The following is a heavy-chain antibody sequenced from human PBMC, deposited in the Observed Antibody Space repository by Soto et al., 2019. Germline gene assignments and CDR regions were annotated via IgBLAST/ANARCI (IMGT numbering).Heavy chain of an antibody. CDR2: IVVDSNTA. CDR3: ARAIKRWEVNYYFDF. D-gene: IGHD1-26*01. J-gene: IGHJ4*02. CDR1: GSTFNNFA. Sequence: QVVLLQSGAEVKEPGSSVRVSCQVSGSTFNNFAFSGVRQAPGHGPEWMGGIVVDSNTAEYSQRFQDRVTITADTSTDTLYMELGSLTFEDTAVYYCARAIKRWEVNYYFDFWGQGTLVTVSS. V-gene: IGHV1-69*06.